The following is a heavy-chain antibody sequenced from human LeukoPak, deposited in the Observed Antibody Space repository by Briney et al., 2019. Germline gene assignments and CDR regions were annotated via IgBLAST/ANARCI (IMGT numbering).Heavy chain of an antibody. J-gene: IGHJ4*02. CDR1: GFTFSNYW. D-gene: IGHD3-22*01. CDR2: INSDGSSR. Sequence: PGGSLRLYCAASGFTFSNYWMSWVRQAPGKGLVWVSRINSDGSSRHYADSVKGRFTISTDNAKNTLHLQMTSLRAEDTAVYYCARGGPDSSDYSSLFDYWGRGILVTVSS. V-gene: IGHV3-74*01. CDR3: ARGGPDSSDYSSLFDY.